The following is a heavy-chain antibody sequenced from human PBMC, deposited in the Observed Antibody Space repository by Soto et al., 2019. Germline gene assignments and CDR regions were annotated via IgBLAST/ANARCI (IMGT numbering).Heavy chain of an antibody. V-gene: IGHV1-2*04. CDR3: ARDRIAAAYYYYGMDV. CDR1: GYTFTGYY. J-gene: IGHJ6*02. CDR2: INPNSGGT. D-gene: IGHD6-13*01. Sequence: GASVKVSCKASGYTFTGYYMHWVRQAPGQGLEWMGWINPNSGGTNYAQKFQGWVTMTRDTSISTAYMELSRLRSDDTAVYYCARDRIAAAYYYYGMDVWGQGTTVTV.